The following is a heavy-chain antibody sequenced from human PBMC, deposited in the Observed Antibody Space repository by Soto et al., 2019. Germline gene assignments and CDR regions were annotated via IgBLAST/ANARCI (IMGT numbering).Heavy chain of an antibody. Sequence: SVTVSCKASGGTFSSYAISWVRHAPGQGQQWMGGLNPICGTANSAKNFQGRFTITADDSTSTASMELSSLRSEDMAVEYCAMPVEVGTISSSYLFYLGQGTLVTVSS. CDR3: AMPVEVGTISSSYLFY. V-gene: IGHV1-69*13. CDR2: LNPICGTA. D-gene: IGHD2-15*01. CDR1: GGTFSSYA. J-gene: IGHJ4*02.